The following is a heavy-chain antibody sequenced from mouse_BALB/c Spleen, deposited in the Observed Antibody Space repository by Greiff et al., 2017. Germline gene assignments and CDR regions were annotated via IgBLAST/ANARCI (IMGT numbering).Heavy chain of an antibody. J-gene: IGHJ3*01. Sequence: EVQVVESGGDLVKPGGSLKLSCAASGFTFSSYGMSWVRQTPDKRLEWVATISSGGSYTYYPDSVKGRFTISRDNAKNTLYLQMSSLKSEDTAMYYCAREEGNPAWFAYWGQGTLVTVSA. CDR2: ISSGGSYT. CDR3: AREEGNPAWFAY. CDR1: GFTFSSYG. D-gene: IGHD2-1*01. V-gene: IGHV5-6*01.